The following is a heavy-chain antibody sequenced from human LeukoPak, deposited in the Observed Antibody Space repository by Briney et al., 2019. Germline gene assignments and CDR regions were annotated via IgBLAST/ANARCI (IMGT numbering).Heavy chain of an antibody. CDR3: ARTPPGNTCCYAY. V-gene: IGHV1-18*01. Sequence: ASVKVSCKASGYTFTNFGIAWLRQAPGPGLEWMGWISPDNGNTEYAQKFQGRVTMTTDTSTSTAYMELRSLGSDDTAVYYCARTPPGNTCCYAYWGQGTLVTVSS. J-gene: IGHJ4*02. CDR1: GYTFTNFG. D-gene: IGHD3-16*01. CDR2: ISPDNGNT.